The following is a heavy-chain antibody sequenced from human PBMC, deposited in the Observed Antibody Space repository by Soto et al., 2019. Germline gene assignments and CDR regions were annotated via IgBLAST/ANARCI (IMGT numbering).Heavy chain of an antibody. CDR1: GFIFSTYA. CDR2: ISKDGSNK. D-gene: IGHD1-1*01. CDR3: ATDPRIGATGPTTGIYYYYYMDV. V-gene: IGHV3-30*03. J-gene: IGHJ6*03. Sequence: QVQLVESGGGVVQPGRSLRLSCAASGFIFSTYAMHWVRQAPGKGLEWVAVISKDGSNKYYADSVKGRFTISRDNPKNTLYLKMNSLRAEDTAMYYCATDPRIGATGPTTGIYYYYYMDVWGKGTKVTVSS.